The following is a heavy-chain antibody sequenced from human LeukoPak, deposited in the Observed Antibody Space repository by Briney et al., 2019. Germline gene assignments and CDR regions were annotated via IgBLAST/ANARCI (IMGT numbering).Heavy chain of an antibody. CDR2: FDPEDGET. V-gene: IGHV1-24*01. CDR3: ATYSRGMTTVTPYYFDY. D-gene: IGHD4-17*01. J-gene: IGHJ4*02. Sequence: ASVKVSCKVSGYTLTELSMHWVRQAPGKGLEWMGGFDPEDGETIYAQKFQGRVTMTEDTSTDTVYMELSSLRSEDTAVYYCATYSRGMTTVTPYYFDYWGQGTLVTVSS. CDR1: GYTLTELS.